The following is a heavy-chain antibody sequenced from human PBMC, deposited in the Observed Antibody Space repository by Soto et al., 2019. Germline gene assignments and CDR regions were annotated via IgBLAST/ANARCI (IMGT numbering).Heavy chain of an antibody. CDR3: SRRHCTRTSCKGNYGFYDYYGMDV. D-gene: IGHD2-2*01. J-gene: IGHJ6*02. CDR2: IHYSGST. V-gene: IGHV4-39*01. CDR1: GGSISSTIYS. Sequence: PSETLSLTCTVSGGSISSTIYSWGWIRQAPGKGLEWIGSIHYSGSTYYNPSLKSRVTISVDTSRNQFSLKLSSVTAADTAVYYCSRRHCTRTSCKGNYGFYDYYGMDVWGQGTTVTVSS.